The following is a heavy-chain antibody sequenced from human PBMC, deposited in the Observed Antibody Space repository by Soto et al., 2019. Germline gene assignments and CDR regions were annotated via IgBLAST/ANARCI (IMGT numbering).Heavy chain of an antibody. CDR1: GFTFSSFE. CDR2: ISRSASTI. D-gene: IGHD5-12*01. J-gene: IGHJ4*02. V-gene: IGHV3-48*03. CDR3: ARCWSAYDSYFDS. Sequence: PGGSLRLPCAASGFTFSSFEMNWVRQAPGKGLEWVSYISRSASTIYYADSVKGRFTISRDNAKNSLYLQMNSLRAEDTAVYYCARCWSAYDSYFDSWGQGALVTVSS.